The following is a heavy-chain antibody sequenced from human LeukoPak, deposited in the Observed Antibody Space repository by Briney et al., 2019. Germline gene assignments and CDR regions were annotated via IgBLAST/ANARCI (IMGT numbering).Heavy chain of an antibody. CDR2: INWNGGST. V-gene: IGHV3-20*04. CDR1: GFTFDDYG. CDR3: ARAYSERYGLGYYYMDL. J-gene: IGHJ6*03. Sequence: GGSLRLSCAASGFTFDDYGMSWVRQAPGKGLEWVSGINWNGGSTGYADSVKGRLTISRDNAKNSLYLQMNSLRVEDTAVYYCARAYSERYGLGYYYMDLWGKGTTVTVSS. D-gene: IGHD1-26*01.